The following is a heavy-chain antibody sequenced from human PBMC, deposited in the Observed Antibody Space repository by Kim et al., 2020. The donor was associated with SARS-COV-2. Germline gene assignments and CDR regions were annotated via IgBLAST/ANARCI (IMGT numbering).Heavy chain of an antibody. D-gene: IGHD1-26*01. V-gene: IGHV3-48*04. CDR3: ARKVGSGG. Sequence: SSNIYYADSVKGRFTISRDNAKNSLYLQMNSLRAEDTAVYYCARKVGSGGWGQGTLVTVSS. J-gene: IGHJ4*02. CDR2: SSNI.